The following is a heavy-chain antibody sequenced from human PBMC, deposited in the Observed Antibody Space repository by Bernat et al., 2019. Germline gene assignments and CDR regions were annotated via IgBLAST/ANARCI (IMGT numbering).Heavy chain of an antibody. Sequence: QVQLQESGPGLVKPSETLSLTCIVSGGSISSYYRSWIRQPPGKGLEWIGYIYYSGSAYYNPSLKSRVTISVDTSKNQLTLKLSTVTAANTTVYYCARARGGHYFDYGGQGTLVTVSS. CDR1: GGSISSYY. CDR2: IYYSGSA. D-gene: IGHD3-10*01. V-gene: IGHV4-59*01. J-gene: IGHJ4*02. CDR3: ARARGGHYFDY.